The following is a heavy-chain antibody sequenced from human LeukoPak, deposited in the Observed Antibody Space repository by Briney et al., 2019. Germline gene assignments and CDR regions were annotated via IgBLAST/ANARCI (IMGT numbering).Heavy chain of an antibody. CDR2: MNPNSGNT. V-gene: IGHV1-8*02. CDR1: GYTFTGYY. D-gene: IGHD3-22*01. CDR3: ASAYYDSSGYYYRDYYYYYGMDV. J-gene: IGHJ6*02. Sequence: ASVKVSCKASGYTFTGYYMHWVRQAPGQGLEWMGWMNPNSGNTGYAQKFQGRVTMTRNTSISTAYMELSSLRSEDTAVYYCASAYYDSSGYYYRDYYYYYGMDVWGQGTTVTVSS.